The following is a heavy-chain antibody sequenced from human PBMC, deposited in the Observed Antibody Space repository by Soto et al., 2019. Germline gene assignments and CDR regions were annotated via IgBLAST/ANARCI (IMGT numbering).Heavy chain of an antibody. CDR2: INAGNGDT. CDR1: GYTFTSYA. J-gene: IGHJ4*02. V-gene: IGHV1-3*01. Sequence: GASVKVSCKASGYTFTSYAMHWVRQAPGQRLEWMGWINAGNGDTNYAQKLQGRVTMTTDTSTSTAYMELRSLRSDDTAVYYCARDPPTIASAGREDYWGQGTLVTVSS. CDR3: ARDPPTIASAGREDY. D-gene: IGHD6-13*01.